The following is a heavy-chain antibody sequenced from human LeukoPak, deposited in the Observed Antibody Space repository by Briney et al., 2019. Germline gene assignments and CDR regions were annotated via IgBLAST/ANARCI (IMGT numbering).Heavy chain of an antibody. CDR3: ARHWSTRFGEPIYYFDY. V-gene: IGHV4-59*08. Sequence: SETLSLTCTVSGGSISSYHWSWIRQPPGKGLEWIGYIYYSGSTNYNPSLKSRVTISVDTSKNQFSLKLSSVTAADTAVYYCARHWSTRFGEPIYYFDYWGQGTLVTVSS. D-gene: IGHD3-10*01. CDR2: IYYSGST. J-gene: IGHJ4*02. CDR1: GGSISSYH.